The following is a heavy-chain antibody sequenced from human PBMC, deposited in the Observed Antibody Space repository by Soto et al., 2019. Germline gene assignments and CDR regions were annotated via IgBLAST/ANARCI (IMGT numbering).Heavy chain of an antibody. CDR3: ARDLNYYGYYYGMDV. J-gene: IGHJ6*02. CDR2: INPSGGST. V-gene: IGHV1-46*01. CDR1: GYTFTSYY. D-gene: IGHD1-26*01. Sequence: ASVKVSCKASGYTFTSYYMHWVRQAPGQGLEWMGKINPSGGSTSYAQKFQGRVTMTRDTSTNTVYMELSSLRSEDTAVYYCARDLNYYGYYYGMDVWGQGNTVTVSS.